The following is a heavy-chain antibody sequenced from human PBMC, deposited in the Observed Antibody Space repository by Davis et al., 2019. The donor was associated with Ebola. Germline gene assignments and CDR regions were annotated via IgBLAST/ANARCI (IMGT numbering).Heavy chain of an antibody. CDR3: ARGGLVVPAAIFGSYGMDV. Sequence: SETLSLTCTVSGDSISSYYWSWIRQPPGKGLEWIGYIYYSGSTNYNPSLKSRVTISVDTSKNQFSLKLSSVTAADTAVYYCARGGLVVPAAIFGSYGMDVWGQGTTVTVSS. CDR2: IYYSGST. CDR1: GDSISSYY. D-gene: IGHD2-2*02. V-gene: IGHV4-59*01. J-gene: IGHJ6*02.